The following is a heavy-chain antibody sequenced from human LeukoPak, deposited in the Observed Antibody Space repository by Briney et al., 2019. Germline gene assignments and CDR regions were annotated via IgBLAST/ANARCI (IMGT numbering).Heavy chain of an antibody. V-gene: IGHV3-21*01. CDR3: AREEDCSGGSCYSQDYGMDV. CDR1: GFTFSSYS. CDR2: ISSSSSYI. D-gene: IGHD2-15*01. J-gene: IGHJ6*02. Sequence: GGSLRLSCAASGFTFSSYSMNWVRQAPGKGLEWVSSISSSSSYIYYADSVKGRFTISRDNAKNSLYLQMNSLRAEDTAVYYCAREEDCSGGSCYSQDYGMDVWGQGTTVTVSS.